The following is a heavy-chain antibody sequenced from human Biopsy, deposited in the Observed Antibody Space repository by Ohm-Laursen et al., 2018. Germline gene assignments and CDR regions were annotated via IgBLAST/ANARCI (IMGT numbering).Heavy chain of an antibody. CDR3: ARDFFDSSGYFYYYNGVDL. CDR2: ISSSNDNT. J-gene: IGHJ6*02. V-gene: IGHV1-18*04. D-gene: IGHD3-22*01. Sequence: ASVKVSCNGPTYTFTDYYIHWVRQAPGQGLEWMGWISSSNDNTNYAQKFQGRVTMTADTSTSTAYMELRSLRSDDTAVYYCARDFFDSSGYFYYYNGVDLWGQGTTVTVSS. CDR1: TYTFTDYY.